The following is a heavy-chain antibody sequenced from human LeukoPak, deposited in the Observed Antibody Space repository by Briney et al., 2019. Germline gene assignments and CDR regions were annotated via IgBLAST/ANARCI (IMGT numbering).Heavy chain of an antibody. Sequence: KSSETLSLTCTVSGGSIRGYYWSWIRQPAGEGLEWIGRIFTSGSTNYNPSLKRRVTMSVDTSRNQFSLRLSSVTAADTALYYCARDLGLSLDNWGQGILVTVSS. CDR2: IFTSGST. D-gene: IGHD3-16*01. J-gene: IGHJ4*02. V-gene: IGHV4-4*07. CDR1: GGSIRGYY. CDR3: ARDLGLSLDN.